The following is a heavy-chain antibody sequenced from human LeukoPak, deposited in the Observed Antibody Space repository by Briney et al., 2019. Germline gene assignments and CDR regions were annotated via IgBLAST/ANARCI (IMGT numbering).Heavy chain of an antibody. CDR3: ARVAPYRYDFWSGYYYYYYYGMDV. Sequence: AASVKVSCKASGYTFTIYDINWVRQATGQGLEWMGWMNPNSGNTGYAQKFQGRVTMTRNTSISTAYMELSSLRSEDTAVYYCARVAPYRYDFWSGYYYYYYYGMDVWGQGTTVTVSS. D-gene: IGHD3-3*01. J-gene: IGHJ6*02. CDR2: MNPNSGNT. V-gene: IGHV1-8*01. CDR1: GYTFTIYD.